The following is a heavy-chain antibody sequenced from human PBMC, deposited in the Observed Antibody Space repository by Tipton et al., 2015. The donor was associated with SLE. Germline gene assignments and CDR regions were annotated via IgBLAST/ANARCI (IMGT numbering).Heavy chain of an antibody. CDR2: IWYDGTDK. Sequence: SLRLSCAASGFTFSNYGMHWVRQAPGKGLEWVTVIWYDGTDKYYADSVRGRFTVSRDNSKNTMYLQMNSLRAEDTAVYYCARGTYYDLWDGFQTDALDAWGQGTMVTVSS. V-gene: IGHV3-33*01. CDR1: GFTFSNYG. CDR3: ARGTYYDLWDGFQTDALDA. J-gene: IGHJ3*01. D-gene: IGHD3-3*01.